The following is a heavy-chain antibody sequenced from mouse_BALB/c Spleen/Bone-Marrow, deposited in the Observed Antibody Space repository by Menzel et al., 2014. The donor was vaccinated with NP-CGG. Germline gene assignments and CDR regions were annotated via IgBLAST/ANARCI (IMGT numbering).Heavy chain of an antibody. CDR1: GFNIXDTY. D-gene: IGHD3-1*01. Sequence: EVQLQHSGAELVKPGASVKLSCTASGFNIXDTYIHWVKQRPEQGLEWIGRIDPANADTKYGPKFQGKATITADTSSNTVYLQFISLTSEDTAIYYCVRAARTFDYWGQGTTLTVSS. CDR2: IDPANADT. J-gene: IGHJ2*01. V-gene: IGHV14-3*02. CDR3: VRAARTFDY.